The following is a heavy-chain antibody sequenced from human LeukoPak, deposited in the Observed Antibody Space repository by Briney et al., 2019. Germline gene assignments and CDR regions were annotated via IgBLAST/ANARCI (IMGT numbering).Heavy chain of an antibody. CDR3: AGETTYYYDSSGYLLK. CDR2: ISSSSSYI. J-gene: IGHJ4*02. V-gene: IGHV3-21*01. Sequence: AGGSLRLSCAASGFAFSSYSMNWVRQAPGKGLEWVSSISSSSSYIYYADSVKGRFTISRDNAKNSLYLQMNSLRAEDTAVYYCAGETTYYYDSSGYLLKWGQGTLVTVSS. CDR1: GFAFSSYS. D-gene: IGHD3-22*01.